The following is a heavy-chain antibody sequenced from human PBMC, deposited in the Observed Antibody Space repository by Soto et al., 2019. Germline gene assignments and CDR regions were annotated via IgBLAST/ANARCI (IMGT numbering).Heavy chain of an antibody. D-gene: IGHD6-13*01. Sequence: SETLSLTCAVSGGSISSGAYSWSWIRQPPGKGLEWVGYIYHSGSTYYNPSLKSRVTFSMDPSKNQFSLKLESVIAADTAVYYCARYSSSWSKYLQYWGRGSLVTVSS. CDR1: GGSISSGAYS. CDR2: IYHSGST. V-gene: IGHV4-30-2*01. CDR3: ARYSSSWSKYLQY. J-gene: IGHJ1*01.